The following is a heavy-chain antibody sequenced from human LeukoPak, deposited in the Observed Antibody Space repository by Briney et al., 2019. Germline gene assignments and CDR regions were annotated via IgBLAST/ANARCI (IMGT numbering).Heavy chain of an antibody. Sequence: ASVTVSCTASGYTFTNYGINWVRQAPGQGLEWMGWISAYNDGNTNYAQKLQGRVTMTTDTSTSTAYMELRSLRSDDTAVYYCARDQEDIVVVAAALTFDYWGQGTLVTVSS. J-gene: IGHJ4*02. D-gene: IGHD2-2*01. V-gene: IGHV1-18*01. CDR2: ISAYNDGNT. CDR1: GYTFTNYG. CDR3: ARDQEDIVVVAAALTFDY.